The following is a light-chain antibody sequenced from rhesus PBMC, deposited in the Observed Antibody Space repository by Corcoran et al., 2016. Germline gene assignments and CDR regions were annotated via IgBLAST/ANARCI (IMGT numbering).Light chain of an antibody. V-gene: IGKV3-24*04. CDR2: GTS. CDR1: QSVGSY. J-gene: IGKJ3*01. CDR3: QQSSDFT. Sequence: ETVVTQSPATLSFSPGESATLSCRASQSVGSYLAWYQKKPGQAPRLLIYGTSTRAPGIPDRFGGSGSGTDFTLTINSLEPEDGGVYYCQQSSDFTFGPGTKLDIK.